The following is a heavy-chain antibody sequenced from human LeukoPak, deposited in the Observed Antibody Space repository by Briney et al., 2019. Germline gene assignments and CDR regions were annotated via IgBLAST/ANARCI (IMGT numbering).Heavy chain of an antibody. V-gene: IGHV3-49*04. CDR3: TRGVYYDGRRGYCTDY. D-gene: IGHD3-22*01. CDR1: GFTFEDSP. J-gene: IGHJ4*02. Sequence: PGGSLRLSCTASGFTFEDSPMSWVRQAPGKGLEWVGFIRTKAYGETTEYAASVKGRFTISRDDSKNIAYLQISSLKTEDTAVYYCTRGVYYDGRRGYCTDYWGQGTLVTVSS. CDR2: IRTKAYGETT.